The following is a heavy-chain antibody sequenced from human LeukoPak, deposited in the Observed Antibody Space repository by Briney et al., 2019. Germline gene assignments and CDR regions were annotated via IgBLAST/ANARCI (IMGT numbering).Heavy chain of an antibody. Sequence: PGGSLRLSCAASGFTFSNYWMTWVRQAPGKGLEWVANISGVGGQIHYVDSVKGRFTISRDNAKNSLSLQMNSLRAEDTAIYYCARDDSPTLTGPAYYDAFDIWGQGIMVTVSS. CDR1: GFTFSNYW. J-gene: IGHJ3*02. CDR2: ISGVGGQI. V-gene: IGHV3-7*01. D-gene: IGHD4-11*01. CDR3: ARDDSPTLTGPAYYDAFDI.